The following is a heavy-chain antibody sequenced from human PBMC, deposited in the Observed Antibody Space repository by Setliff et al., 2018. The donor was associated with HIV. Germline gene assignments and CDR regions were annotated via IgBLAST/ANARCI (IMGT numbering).Heavy chain of an antibody. CDR3: ALDPGYRRDY. D-gene: IGHD5-12*01. J-gene: IGHJ4*02. CDR2: IYTSGST. V-gene: IGHV4-4*08. Sequence: PSETLSLTCTVSGGSISEYYWSWIRQPPGKGLEWIGHIYTSGSTNYNPSLKSRVTMSVDTSKNQFSLNLSSVTAADTAVYYCALDPGYRRDYWGQGTLVTVSS. CDR1: GGSISEYY.